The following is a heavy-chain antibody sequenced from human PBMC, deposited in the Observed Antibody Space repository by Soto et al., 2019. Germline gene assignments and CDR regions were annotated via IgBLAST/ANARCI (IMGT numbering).Heavy chain of an antibody. J-gene: IGHJ5*02. V-gene: IGHV2-5*02. D-gene: IGHD6-6*01. CDR2: IYWDDDK. CDR1: GFSLSTSGVG. CDR3: AHSGYSSSPVDLYWFDP. Sequence: QITLKESGPTLVKPTQTLTLTCTFSGFSLSTSGVGVGWIRQPPGKALEWLALIYWDDDKRYSPSLKSRLTITKDTSKNQVVLTMTNMDPVDTATYYCAHSGYSSSPVDLYWFDPWGQGTLVTVSS.